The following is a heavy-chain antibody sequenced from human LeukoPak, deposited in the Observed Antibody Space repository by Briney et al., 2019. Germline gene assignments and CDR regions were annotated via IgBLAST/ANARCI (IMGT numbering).Heavy chain of an antibody. CDR3: ARGGQWLPQRAFDI. CDR2: XKXXXSXX. V-gene: IGHV3-74*01. J-gene: IGHJ3*02. Sequence: HPGGSLRLSCAASGFTFSXYWXXXVRHXXXXXXXXXSRXKXXXSXXXXXDSXXXXXXXSXDNAKNTLYLQMHSLRAEDTAVYYCARGGQWLPQRAFDIWGQGTMVTVSS. D-gene: IGHD6-19*01. CDR1: GFTFSXYW.